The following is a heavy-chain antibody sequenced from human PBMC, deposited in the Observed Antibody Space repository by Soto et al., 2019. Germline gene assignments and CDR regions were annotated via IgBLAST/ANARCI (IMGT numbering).Heavy chain of an antibody. J-gene: IGHJ6*02. V-gene: IGHV3-21*01. CDR3: ASDPASMGSEPAAMDV. D-gene: IGHD2-15*01. CDR2: ISSSSSYI. CDR1: GFTFSSYS. Sequence: GGSLRLSCAASGFTFSSYSMNWVRQAPGKGLEWVSSISSSSSYIYYADSVKGRFTISRENAKNSLYLQMNSLRAEDTAVYYCASDPASMGSEPAAMDVWGQGTTVTVSS.